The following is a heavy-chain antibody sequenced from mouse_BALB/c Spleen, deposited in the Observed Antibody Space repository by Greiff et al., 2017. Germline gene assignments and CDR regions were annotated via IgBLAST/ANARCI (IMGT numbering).Heavy chain of an antibody. CDR3: ALYGNYSLGY. J-gene: IGHJ2*01. CDR2: IDPENGNT. Sequence: VHVKQSGAELVRPGALVKLSCKASGFNIKDYYMHWVKQRPEQGLEWIGWIDPENGNTIYDPKFQGKASITADTSSNTAYLQLSSLTSEDTAVYYRALYGNYSLGYWGQGTTLTVSS. V-gene: IGHV14-1*02. D-gene: IGHD2-1*01. CDR1: GFNIKDYY.